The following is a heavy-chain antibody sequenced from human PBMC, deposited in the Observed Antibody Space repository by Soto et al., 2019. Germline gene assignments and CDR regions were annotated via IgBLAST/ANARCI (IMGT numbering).Heavy chain of an antibody. CDR2: IKRKTDGGTT. CDR1: GFTFSNAW. V-gene: IGHV3-15*01. CDR3: AKGRSYYYYYGVDV. Sequence: GGSLRLSCAASGFTFSNAWMSWVRQAPGKGLEWVGRIKRKTDGGTTDYAAPVKGRFTISRDDSKSTLYLQMNSLRAEDTALYYCAKGRSYYYYYGVDVWGQGTTVTVSS. J-gene: IGHJ6*02.